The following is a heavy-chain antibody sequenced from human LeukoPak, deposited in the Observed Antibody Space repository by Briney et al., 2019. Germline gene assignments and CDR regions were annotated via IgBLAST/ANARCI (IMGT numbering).Heavy chain of an antibody. CDR3: AREWTMVRGMSWFDP. CDR2: INHSGST. V-gene: IGHV4-34*01. Sequence: PSETLSLTCAVYGGSFCGYYWSWIRQPPGKGREWIGEINHSGSTNYNPSLKSRVTISVDTSKNQFSLKLSSVTAADTAVYYCAREWTMVRGMSWFDPWGQGTRVTVSS. J-gene: IGHJ5*02. CDR1: GGSFCGYY. D-gene: IGHD3-10*01.